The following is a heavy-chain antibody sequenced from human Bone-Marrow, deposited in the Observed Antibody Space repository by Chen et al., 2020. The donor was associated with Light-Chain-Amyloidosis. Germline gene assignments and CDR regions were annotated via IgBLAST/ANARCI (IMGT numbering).Heavy chain of an antibody. CDR2: INAGNGNT. CDR1: GFVFTAYV. D-gene: IGHD3-10*01. Sequence: QVQIVQSGAEVKKPGASVKVSCEASGFVFTAYVMHWVRQAPGQRLEWLGRINAGNGNTKYSQKFQGRVTITRDTSATTAFLEVTSLRSEDTAVYYCAREGGYYGSGTYWLAPWGQGTLVTVSS. CDR3: AREGGYYGSGTYWLAP. V-gene: IGHV1-3*01. J-gene: IGHJ5*02.